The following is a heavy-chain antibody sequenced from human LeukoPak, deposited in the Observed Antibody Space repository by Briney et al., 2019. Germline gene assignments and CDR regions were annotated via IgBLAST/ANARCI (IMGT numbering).Heavy chain of an antibody. CDR3: ARDLRLNTDYYYGMDV. J-gene: IGHJ6*02. CDR1: GFTFRFYT. V-gene: IGHV3-21*01. Sequence: GGSLRLSCAASGFTFRFYTMSWVRQAPGKGLEWVSSISSSSSYIYYADSVKGRFTISRDNAKNSLYLQMNSLRAEDTAVYYCARDLRLNTDYYYGMDVWGQGTTVTVSS. CDR2: ISSSSSYI. D-gene: IGHD4/OR15-4a*01.